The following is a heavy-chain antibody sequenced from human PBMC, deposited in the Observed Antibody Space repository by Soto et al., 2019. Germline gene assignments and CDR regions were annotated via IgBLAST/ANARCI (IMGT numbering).Heavy chain of an antibody. D-gene: IGHD3-9*01. Sequence: QVQLQESGPGLVKSSEAPSLTCTVFGGSVSSGSYYCGWIRQPPGKGLQWIGYIYYGGSSNNNPSRNSRVTLAVDTSDYQFSQGLSSVPAADTAVYYCTRVARLTGSYYGMDVWGQWTTVTVCS. CDR3: TRVARLTGSYYGMDV. CDR1: GGSVSSGSYY. J-gene: IGHJ6*02. CDR2: IYYGGSS. V-gene: IGHV4-61*01.